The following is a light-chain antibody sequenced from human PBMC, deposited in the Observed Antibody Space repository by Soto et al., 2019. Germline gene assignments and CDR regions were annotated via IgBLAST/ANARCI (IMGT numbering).Light chain of an antibody. J-gene: IGKJ1*01. CDR1: QSILYNSNSKTY. Sequence: DIVMTQSPDSLALSLGERATINCKSSQSILYNSNSKTYLAWYQQRPGQPPKLLLYWASTRNAGVPDRFSGSGSETDFTLTISSLQAEDVARYYCQQYYSSPWTFGQGTQVEIK. CDR2: WAS. V-gene: IGKV4-1*01. CDR3: QQYYSSPWT.